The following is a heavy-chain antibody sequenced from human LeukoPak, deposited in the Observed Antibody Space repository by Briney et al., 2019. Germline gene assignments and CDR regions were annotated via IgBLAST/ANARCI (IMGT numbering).Heavy chain of an antibody. CDR2: INHSGST. J-gene: IGHJ5*02. Sequence: SETLSLTCTVSGGSISSRSYYWGWIRQPPGKGLEWIGEINHSGSTNYNPSLKSRVTISVDTSKNQFSLKLSSVTAADTAVYYCARLRGYYDILTGLKRGWFDPWGQGTLVSVSS. CDR3: ARLRGYYDILTGLKRGWFDP. CDR1: GGSISSRSYY. V-gene: IGHV4-39*07. D-gene: IGHD3-9*01.